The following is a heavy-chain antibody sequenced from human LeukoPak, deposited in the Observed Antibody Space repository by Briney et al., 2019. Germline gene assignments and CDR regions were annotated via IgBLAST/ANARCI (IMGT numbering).Heavy chain of an antibody. Sequence: GGSLRLSCAASGFTFSSYSMNWVRQAPGKGLEWVSYISSSSSTIYYADSVKGRFTISRDNAKNSLYLQMNSLRAEDTAVYYCGLRLRQANWFDPWGQGTLVTVSS. V-gene: IGHV3-48*04. CDR1: GFTFSSYS. CDR2: ISSSSSTI. CDR3: GLRLRQANWFDP. J-gene: IGHJ5*02. D-gene: IGHD5-12*01.